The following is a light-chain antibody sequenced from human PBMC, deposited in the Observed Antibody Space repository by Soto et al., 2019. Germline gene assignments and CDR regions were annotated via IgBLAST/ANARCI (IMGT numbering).Light chain of an antibody. J-gene: IGKJ1*01. CDR1: QSVSSY. CDR2: DAS. CDR3: QQRSTWPWT. Sequence: EIVLTQSPATLSLSPGERATLSCRASQSVSSYLAWYQQKPGQAPRLLIYDASNRATGIPARFSGSGSGTDFSLTISSLEPVDFAVYYCQQRSTWPWTFGQGTKVEIK. V-gene: IGKV3-11*01.